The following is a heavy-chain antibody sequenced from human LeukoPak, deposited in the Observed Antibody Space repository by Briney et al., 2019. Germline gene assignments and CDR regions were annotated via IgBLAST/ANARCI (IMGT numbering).Heavy chain of an antibody. CDR2: TSPSFSHT. J-gene: IGHJ6*02. D-gene: IGHD4-17*01. Sequence: PGGALQISCQGSGFNCTRYWIGGVRQRTGKGVEGMGITSPSFSHTTYSPSFQAQVPISPDKSLSPAYLQWSSLKASDTAMYYCARRYGDYGNGMDVWGQGTTVTVSS. V-gene: IGHV5-51*01. CDR3: ARRYGDYGNGMDV. CDR1: GFNCTRYW.